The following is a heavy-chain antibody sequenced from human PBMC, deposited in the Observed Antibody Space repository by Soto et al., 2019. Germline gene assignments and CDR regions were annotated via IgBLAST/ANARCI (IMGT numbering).Heavy chain of an antibody. CDR2: IIPIFGTA. D-gene: IGHD3-22*01. Sequence: SVKVSCKASGGTFSSYAISWVRQAPGQGLEWMGGIIPIFGTANYAQKFQGRVTITADKSTSTAYMELSSLRSEDTAVYYCARDKDYYDSSGYYSRDYWGQGTLVTVSS. J-gene: IGHJ4*02. V-gene: IGHV1-69*06. CDR1: GGTFSSYA. CDR3: ARDKDYYDSSGYYSRDY.